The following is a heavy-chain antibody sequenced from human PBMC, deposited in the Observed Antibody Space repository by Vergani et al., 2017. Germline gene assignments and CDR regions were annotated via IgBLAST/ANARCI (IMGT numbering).Heavy chain of an antibody. D-gene: IGHD4-17*01. CDR3: ARVSVTTDGDAFDI. CDR2: INSDGSST. Sequence: EVQLVESGGGLVQPGGSLRLSCAASGFTFSSYWMHWVRQAPGKGLVWVSRINSDGSSTSYADSVKGRFTISRDNAKNTLYLQMNSLRAEDTAVYYCARVSVTTDGDAFDIWGQGTMVTVSS. J-gene: IGHJ3*02. CDR1: GFTFSSYW. V-gene: IGHV3-74*01.